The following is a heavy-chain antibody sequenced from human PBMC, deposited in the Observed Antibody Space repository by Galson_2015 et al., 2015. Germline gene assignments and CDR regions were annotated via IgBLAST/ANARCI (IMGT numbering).Heavy chain of an antibody. J-gene: IGHJ4*02. CDR2: ISSSSIYI. CDR1: GFTFSNYN. Sequence: SLRLSCAASGFTFSNYNMIWVRQAPGKGLEWMSSISSSSIYIYYADSVKGRFTVSRGNAKNSLYLQMNSLRAEDTAVYYCARISYGPEDYWGQGTLATVSS. V-gene: IGHV3-21*01. CDR3: ARISYGPEDY. D-gene: IGHD4-17*01.